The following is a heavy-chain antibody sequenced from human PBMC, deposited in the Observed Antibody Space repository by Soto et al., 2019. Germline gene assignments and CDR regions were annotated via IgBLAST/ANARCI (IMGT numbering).Heavy chain of an antibody. CDR1: GGSVSSGSYY. CDR2: IYYSGST. Sequence: SETLSLTCTVSGGSVSSGSYYWSWIRQPPGKGLEWIGYIYYSGSTNYNPSLKSRVTISVDTSKNQFSLKLSSVTAADTAVYYCAKGYCSGGSCYGFDYWGQGTLVTVS. J-gene: IGHJ4*02. V-gene: IGHV4-61*01. CDR3: AKGYCSGGSCYGFDY. D-gene: IGHD2-15*01.